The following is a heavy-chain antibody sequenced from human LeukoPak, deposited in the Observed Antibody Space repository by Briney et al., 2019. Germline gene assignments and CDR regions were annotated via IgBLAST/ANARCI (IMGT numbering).Heavy chain of an antibody. Sequence: GGSLRLSCAASGFTVSSNYMSWVRQAPGKGLEWVSVIYSGGSTYYADSVKGRFTISRDNAKNSLYLQMNSLRAEDTAVYYCAREGLKRGYSYGFDYWGQGTLVTVSS. CDR3: AREGLKRGYSYGFDY. CDR1: GFTVSSNY. CDR2: IYSGGST. J-gene: IGHJ4*02. V-gene: IGHV3-66*01. D-gene: IGHD5-18*01.